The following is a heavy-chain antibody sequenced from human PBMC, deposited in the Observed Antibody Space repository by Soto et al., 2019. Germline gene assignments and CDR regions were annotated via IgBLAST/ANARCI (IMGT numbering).Heavy chain of an antibody. CDR3: VRDGGGSFFPFDL. Sequence: EVQLVESGGGLVQPGGSLRLSCAASGFSFNDYWMTWVRQAPGKGLEWVANIKQDGSQQYYGDSVKGRFTISRDNSRDSMFLQMNSLTVEDTATYYCVRDGGGSFFPFDLWGQGTMVTVSS. CDR1: GFSFNDYW. D-gene: IGHD2-15*01. V-gene: IGHV3-7*03. J-gene: IGHJ4*02. CDR2: IKQDGSQQ.